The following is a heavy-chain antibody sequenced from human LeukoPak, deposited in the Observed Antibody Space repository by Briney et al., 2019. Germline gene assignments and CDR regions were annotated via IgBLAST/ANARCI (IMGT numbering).Heavy chain of an antibody. Sequence: GGSLRLSCAASGFTFSSYSMNWVRQAPGKGLEWVSSISSSSSYIYYADSVKGRFTISRDNAKNSLYLQMNSLRAEDTAVYYCARAQSLRTPIVPGYWGQGTLVTVSS. D-gene: IGHD2-2*01. CDR1: GFTFSSYS. CDR2: ISSSSSYI. CDR3: ARAQSLRTPIVPGY. V-gene: IGHV3-21*01. J-gene: IGHJ4*02.